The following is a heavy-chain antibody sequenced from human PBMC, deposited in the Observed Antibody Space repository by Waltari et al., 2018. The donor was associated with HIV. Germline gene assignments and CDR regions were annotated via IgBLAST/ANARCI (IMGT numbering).Heavy chain of an antibody. CDR2: IYYSGST. Sequence: QLQLQELGPGLVKPSETLSLTCTVSGGSISDSYWNWIRQPPGKGLEWLGYIYYSGSTNYNPSLKSRVTISVDTSENQFSLKLKSVTAADTAVYYCARENPWFFDLWGRGTLVTVSS. J-gene: IGHJ2*01. V-gene: IGHV4-59*01. CDR1: GGSISDSY. CDR3: ARENPWFFDL.